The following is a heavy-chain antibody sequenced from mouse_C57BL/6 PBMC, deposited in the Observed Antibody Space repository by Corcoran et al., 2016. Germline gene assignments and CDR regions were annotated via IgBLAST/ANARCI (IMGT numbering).Heavy chain of an antibody. D-gene: IGHD1-1*01. CDR1: GFSLSTSGMG. Sequence: QVTLKEYGPGILQSSQTLSLTCSFSGFSLSTSGMGVSWIRQPSGKGLEWLAHIYWDDDKRYNPSLKSRLTISKDTSRNQVFLKITSVDTADTATYYCARAYYYGSSYAYYDYCGQGTTLIVSS. J-gene: IGHJ2*01. CDR2: IYWDDDK. V-gene: IGHV8-12*01. CDR3: ARAYYYGSSYAYYDY.